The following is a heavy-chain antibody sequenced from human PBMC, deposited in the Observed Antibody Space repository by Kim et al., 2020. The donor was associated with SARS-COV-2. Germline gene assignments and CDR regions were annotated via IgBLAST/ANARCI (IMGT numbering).Heavy chain of an antibody. J-gene: IGHJ6*02. V-gene: IGHV1-8*01. Sequence: ASVKVSCKASGYTFTSYDINWVRQATGQGLEWMGWMNPNSGNTGYAQKFQGRVTMTRNTSISTAYMELSSLRSEDTAVYYCARTAWYYDFWSGYYTGYYGMDVWGQGTTVTVSS. CDR1: GYTFTSYD. D-gene: IGHD3-3*01. CDR2: MNPNSGNT. CDR3: ARTAWYYDFWSGYYTGYYGMDV.